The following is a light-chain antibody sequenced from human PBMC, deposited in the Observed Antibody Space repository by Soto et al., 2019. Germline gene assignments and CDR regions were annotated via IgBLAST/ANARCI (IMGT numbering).Light chain of an antibody. Sequence: DILLTQSPSTLSASVGDIVTISVLASQSINKWLAWYQHKPGKAPNLLIYEVSTLHSGVPSRFSGSGSGTEFTLTISSLRPDDFATYYCQHYSGDRATFGQGTKVDIK. CDR1: QSINKW. V-gene: IGKV1-5*03. CDR3: QHYSGDRAT. J-gene: IGKJ1*01. CDR2: EVS.